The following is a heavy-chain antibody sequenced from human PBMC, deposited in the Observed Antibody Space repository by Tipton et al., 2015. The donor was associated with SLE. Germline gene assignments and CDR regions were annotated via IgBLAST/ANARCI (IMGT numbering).Heavy chain of an antibody. CDR1: GGSISSGGYY. J-gene: IGHJ4*02. CDR3: ARGIAYYFDF. V-gene: IGHV4-31*03. Sequence: TLSLTCTVSGGSISSGGYYWSWIRQHPGKGLEWIGYIYYSGSTYYNPSLKSRVTISVNTSKNQFSLKLSSVTAADTAVYYCARGIAYYFDFWGQGTLVTVSS. CDR2: IYYSGST. D-gene: IGHD6-13*01.